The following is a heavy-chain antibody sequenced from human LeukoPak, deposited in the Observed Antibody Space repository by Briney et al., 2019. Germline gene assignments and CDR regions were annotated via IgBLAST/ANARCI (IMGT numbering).Heavy chain of an antibody. Sequence: PGGSLRLSCAASGFIFSNYGMRWVRQAPGKGLEWVSGISGSRAYTDHADSVKGRFTISGDNYKNTLYLEVNSLRVEDTAVYYCAKGNKDSGSYYLDYWGQGILVTVSS. V-gene: IGHV3-23*01. J-gene: IGHJ4*02. D-gene: IGHD3-10*01. CDR1: GFIFSNYG. CDR3: AKGNKDSGSYYLDY. CDR2: ISGSRAYT.